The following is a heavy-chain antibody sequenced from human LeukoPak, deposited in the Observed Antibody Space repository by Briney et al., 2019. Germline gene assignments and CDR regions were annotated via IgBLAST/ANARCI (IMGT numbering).Heavy chain of an antibody. D-gene: IGHD1-7*01. V-gene: IGHV5-51*01. CDR1: GYTSSTFW. J-gene: IGHJ3*01. CDR3: ARNGNYLDAFNV. Sequence: GESLKISCKASGYTSSTFWIGWVRQMPGRGLEWMGIIYRGDSDTRYGPSFQGQVTISVDKSISTAYLQWSSLKASDTAIYYCARNGNYLDAFNVWGQGTMVTV. CDR2: IYRGDSDT.